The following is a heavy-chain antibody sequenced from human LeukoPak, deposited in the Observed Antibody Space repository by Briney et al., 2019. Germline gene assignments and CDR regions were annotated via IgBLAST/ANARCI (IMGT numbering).Heavy chain of an antibody. V-gene: IGHV3-66*01. J-gene: IGHJ4*02. CDR1: GFTVNYNY. CDR3: ARGGYSAPFDY. Sequence: GGSLRLSCAASGFTVNYNYMSWVRQAPGKGLEWVSVIYSGGSTYYADSVKGRFTISRDDSKNTVYLQMNSLRVEDTAVYYCARGGYSAPFDYWGQGTLVTVSS. CDR2: IYSGGST. D-gene: IGHD5-18*01.